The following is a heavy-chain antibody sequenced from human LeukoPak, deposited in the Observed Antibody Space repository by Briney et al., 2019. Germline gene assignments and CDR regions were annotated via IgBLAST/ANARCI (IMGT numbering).Heavy chain of an antibody. CDR1: GGSISSGGYS. V-gene: IGHV4-30-2*01. D-gene: IGHD3-3*01. Sequence: SQTLSLTCAISGGSISSGGYSWSWIRQPPGKGLEWIGYIYHSGSTYYNPSLKSRVTISVDTSKNQFSLKLSSVTAADTAVYYCARGRNFWSGLSWFDPWGQGTLVTVSS. CDR2: IYHSGST. J-gene: IGHJ5*02. CDR3: ARGRNFWSGLSWFDP.